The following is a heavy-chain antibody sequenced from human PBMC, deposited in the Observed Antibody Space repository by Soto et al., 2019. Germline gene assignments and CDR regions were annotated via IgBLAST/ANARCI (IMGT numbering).Heavy chain of an antibody. Sequence: PSETLSLTCTVSGGSTSSDNYWSWIRQPPGKGLEWIGHIYYSGNTDYNPSLKSRLAISIDTSKNQFSLKLSSVTAADPAVYFCAREGGESSDGLYYFDSWGQGSLVTV. J-gene: IGHJ4*02. CDR2: IYYSGNT. CDR3: AREGGESSDGLYYFDS. D-gene: IGHD3-16*01. CDR1: GGSTSSDNY. V-gene: IGHV4-30-4*01.